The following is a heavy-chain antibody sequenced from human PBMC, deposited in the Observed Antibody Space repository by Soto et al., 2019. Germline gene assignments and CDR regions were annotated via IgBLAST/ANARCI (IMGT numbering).Heavy chain of an antibody. CDR1: GDTVSSTRW. CDR2: IYHLGTT. V-gene: IGHV4-4*02. J-gene: IGHJ4*02. CDR3: ARGKSPGSN. Sequence: PSETLSLTCTVSGDTVSSTRWWSWVRLSPGRGLEWIGDIYHLGTTNYNPSLKRRVSISLDKSKNQFSLKLTSVTAADTAVYYCARGKSPGSNWGQGTLVTVSS. D-gene: IGHD1-26*01.